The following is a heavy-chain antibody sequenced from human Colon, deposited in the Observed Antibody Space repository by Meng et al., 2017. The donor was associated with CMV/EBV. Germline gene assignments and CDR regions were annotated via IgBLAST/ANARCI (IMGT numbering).Heavy chain of an antibody. J-gene: IGHJ6*02. Sequence: GGSLRLSCEASGFSFSDYAMHWVRQVPGKGPEWVAGITWNSETIAYGDSVKGRFTVSRDSAKTALYLQMNSLRAEDTALYYCAKDVGANFFYGLDVWGQGTTVTVSS. CDR3: AKDVGANFFYGLDV. CDR1: GFSFSDYA. V-gene: IGHV3-9*01. D-gene: IGHD1-26*01. CDR2: ITWNSETI.